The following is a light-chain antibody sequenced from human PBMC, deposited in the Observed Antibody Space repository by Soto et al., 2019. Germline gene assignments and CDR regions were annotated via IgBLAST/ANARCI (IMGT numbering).Light chain of an antibody. V-gene: IGLV2-14*01. J-gene: IGLJ1*01. CDR3: NSYAGSTTQYI. CDR2: DVS. Sequence: QSVLTQPASVSGSPGQSITISCTGTSSDVGAYNYVSWYQQHPGRAPKLMIYDVSNRPSGVSNHFSGSKSGNTASLTISGLQAEDEPDYYCNSYAGSTTQYIFGAGTKLTVL. CDR1: SSDVGAYNY.